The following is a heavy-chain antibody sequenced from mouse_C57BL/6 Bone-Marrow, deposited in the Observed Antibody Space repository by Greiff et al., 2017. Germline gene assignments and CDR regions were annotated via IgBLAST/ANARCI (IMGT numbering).Heavy chain of an antibody. J-gene: IGHJ3*01. D-gene: IGHD2-3*01. CDR1: GFSLSTSGMG. CDR2: IYWDDDK. Sequence: QVTLKESGPGILQSSQTLSLTCSFSGFSLSTSGMGVSWIRQPSGKGLEWLAHIYWDDDKRYNPSLKSRLTISKDTSRNQVFLKSTSVDTADTATYYCARRDDGYYGFAYWGQGTLVTVSA. V-gene: IGHV8-12*01. CDR3: ARRDDGYYGFAY.